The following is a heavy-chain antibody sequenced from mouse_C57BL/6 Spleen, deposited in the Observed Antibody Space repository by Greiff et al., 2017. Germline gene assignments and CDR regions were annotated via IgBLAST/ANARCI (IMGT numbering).Heavy chain of an antibody. CDR3: ARFRVTGREAY. CDR2: IDPSDSYT. D-gene: IGHD1-1*01. V-gene: IGHV1-69*01. CDR1: GYTFTSYW. J-gene: IGHJ3*01. Sequence: VQLQQPGAELVMPGASVKLSCKASGYTFTSYWMHWVKQRPGQGLEWIGEIDPSDSYTNYNQKFKGKSTLTVDKSSSTAYMQLSSLTSEDSAVYDCARFRVTGREAYWGQGTLVTVSA.